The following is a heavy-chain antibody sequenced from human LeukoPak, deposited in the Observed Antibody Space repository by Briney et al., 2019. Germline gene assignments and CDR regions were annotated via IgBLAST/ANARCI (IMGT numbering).Heavy chain of an antibody. Sequence: GASVKVSCKASGYTFTSYGISWVRQAPGQGLEWMGWISAYNGNTNYAQKLQGRVTMTTDTSTSTAYMELRSLRSDDTAVYYCARDRSGWDYYYYYGMDVWGQGTTVTVSS. D-gene: IGHD6-19*01. CDR3: ARDRSGWDYYYYYGMDV. CDR1: GYTFTSYG. CDR2: ISAYNGNT. J-gene: IGHJ6*02. V-gene: IGHV1-18*01.